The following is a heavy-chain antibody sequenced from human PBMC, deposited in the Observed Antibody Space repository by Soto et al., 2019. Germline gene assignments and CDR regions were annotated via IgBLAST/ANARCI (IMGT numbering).Heavy chain of an antibody. CDR1: GFTFRNYD. Sequence: EVQLVESGGGLVQPGGSLRLSCEASGFTFRNYDMHWVRQGTGKGLEWVSGISAAGDPDYADSVEGRFTISRENAKNSFFLKMNSLRVGDTAVYYCARTDRDFYGLDGWGQGTTVIVSS. CDR3: ARTDRDFYGLDG. V-gene: IGHV3-13*05. J-gene: IGHJ6*02. CDR2: ISAAGDP.